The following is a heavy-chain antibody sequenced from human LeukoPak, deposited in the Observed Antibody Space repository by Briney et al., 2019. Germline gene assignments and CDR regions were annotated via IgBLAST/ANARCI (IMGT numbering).Heavy chain of an antibody. CDR1: GFTFSSYA. Sequence: PGGSLRLSCAASGFTFSSYAMSWVRQAPGKGLEWVSALSGSGDDTYYADSVKGRFTISRDNSKNTLSLQMNSLRAEDTAVYYCTVQRGGDGYNTFDYWGQGTLVTVSS. J-gene: IGHJ4*02. V-gene: IGHV3-23*01. D-gene: IGHD5-24*01. CDR2: LSGSGDDT. CDR3: TVQRGGDGYNTFDY.